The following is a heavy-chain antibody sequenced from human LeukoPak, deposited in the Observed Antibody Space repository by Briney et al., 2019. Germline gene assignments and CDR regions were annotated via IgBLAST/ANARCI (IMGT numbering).Heavy chain of an antibody. D-gene: IGHD5-24*01. CDR3: VRDRVLEMATAGLDY. CDR1: GYTFTSYG. Sequence: GASVKVSCKASGYTFTSYGISWVRQAPGQGLEWMGWISAYNGNTNYAQKLQGRVTMATDTSTSTAYMELRSLRSDDTAVYYCVRDRVLEMATAGLDYWGRGTLVTVSS. J-gene: IGHJ4*02. CDR2: ISAYNGNT. V-gene: IGHV1-18*01.